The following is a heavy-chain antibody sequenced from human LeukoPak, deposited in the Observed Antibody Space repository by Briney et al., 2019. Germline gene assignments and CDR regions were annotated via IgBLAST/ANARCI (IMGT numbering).Heavy chain of an antibody. CDR3: ATGGGSGWYEGRFDY. CDR2: SSGGGST. Sequence: AGSLRLSCAVSGFTVSSNYMIWVRQAPGKGLEWVSVSSGGGSTDYADSVKGRFIMSRDTSKNTLHLQMNSLRVEDTAVYYCATGGGSGWYEGRFDYWGQGTQVTVSS. CDR1: GFTVSSNY. V-gene: IGHV3-66*01. D-gene: IGHD6-19*01. J-gene: IGHJ4*02.